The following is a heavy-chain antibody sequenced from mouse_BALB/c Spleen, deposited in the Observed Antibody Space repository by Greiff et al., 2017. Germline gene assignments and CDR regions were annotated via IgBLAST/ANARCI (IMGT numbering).Heavy chain of an antibody. CDR3: ARSPMDY. CDR2: INPSNGRT. CDR1: GYTFTSYW. V-gene: IGHV1S81*02. J-gene: IGHJ4*01. Sequence: QVQLQQPGAELVKPGASVKLSCKASGYTFTSYWMHWVKQRPGQGLEWIGEINPSNGRTNYNEKFKSKATLTVDKSSSTAYMQLSSLTSEDSAVYYCARSPMDYWGQGTSVTVSS.